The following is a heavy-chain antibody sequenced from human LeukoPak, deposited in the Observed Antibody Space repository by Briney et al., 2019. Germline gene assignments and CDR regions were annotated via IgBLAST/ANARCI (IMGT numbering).Heavy chain of an antibody. CDR3: ARVLAGATYFDY. V-gene: IGHV3-48*03. CDR1: GFTVSSNY. CDR2: ISSSGSTM. D-gene: IGHD1-26*01. Sequence: GGSLRLSCAVSGFTVSSNYMNWVRQAPGKGLEWLSYISSSGSTMYYADSVKGRITISRDNAKNSLYLQMNSLRAEDTAVYYCARVLAGATYFDYWGQGTLVTVSS. J-gene: IGHJ4*01.